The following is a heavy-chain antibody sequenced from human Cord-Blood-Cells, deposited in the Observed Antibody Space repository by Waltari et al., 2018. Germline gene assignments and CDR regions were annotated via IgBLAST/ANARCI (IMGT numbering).Heavy chain of an antibody. D-gene: IGHD3-3*01. CDR1: GGSVSSGSYY. Sequence: QVQLQESGPGLVKPSETLSLTCTVSGGSVSSGSYYWSWIRQPPGKGLEWIGYIYYSGSTNYNPSLKSRFTISVDTSKNQFSLKLSSVTAADTAVYYCARETYYDFWSGYYFDYWGQGTLVTVSS. J-gene: IGHJ4*02. CDR3: ARETYYDFWSGYYFDY. CDR2: IYYSGST. V-gene: IGHV4-61*01.